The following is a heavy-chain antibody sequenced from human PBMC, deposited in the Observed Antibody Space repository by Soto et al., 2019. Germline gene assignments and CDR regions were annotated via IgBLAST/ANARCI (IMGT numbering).Heavy chain of an antibody. CDR3: ARAEGSEFYGDYAIDY. Sequence: PSETLSLTCIVSGGSISSYYWSWIRQPPGKGLEWIGYIYNSGYTNYNPSFKSRVTISVDTSKNQFSLKLSSVTAADTAVYYCARAEGSEFYGDYAIDYWGQGTLVTVS. J-gene: IGHJ4*02. D-gene: IGHD4-17*01. V-gene: IGHV4-59*01. CDR1: GGSISSYY. CDR2: IYNSGYT.